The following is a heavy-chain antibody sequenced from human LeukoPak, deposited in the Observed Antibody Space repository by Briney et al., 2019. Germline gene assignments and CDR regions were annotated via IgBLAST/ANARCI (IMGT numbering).Heavy chain of an antibody. J-gene: IGHJ4*02. CDR1: GYTFTSYY. CDR3: ARRYYDTSGGLGY. Sequence: GASVKASCKASGYTFTSYYMHWVRQAHGQGLEWMGIINPSGGSTSYALKFQGRVTMTRDMSTSTVYMELSSLRSEDTAAYYCARRYYDTSGGLGYWGQGTLVTVSS. CDR2: INPSGGST. V-gene: IGHV1-46*01. D-gene: IGHD3-22*01.